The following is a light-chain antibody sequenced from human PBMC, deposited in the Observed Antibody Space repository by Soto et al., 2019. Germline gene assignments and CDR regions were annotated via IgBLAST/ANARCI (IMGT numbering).Light chain of an antibody. CDR1: ESVATN. J-gene: IGKJ1*01. CDR3: QQHNNWPWT. Sequence: VVTQSPATLSVCAGARATLSCRASESVATNLAWYQQKPGQAPRLLIYGASTRATGISDRFSGSGSGTEFTLTISSLQPEDFAVYYCQQHNNWPWTFGQGNTVDIK. V-gene: IGKV3D-15*01. CDR2: GAS.